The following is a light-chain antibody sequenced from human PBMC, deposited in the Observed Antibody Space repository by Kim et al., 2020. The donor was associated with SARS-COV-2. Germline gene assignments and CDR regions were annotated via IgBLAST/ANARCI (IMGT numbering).Light chain of an antibody. J-gene: IGLJ2*01. Sequence: NFMLTQPLSVSESPGKTVTISCTRSSGSIDDNYVQWYQQRPGGVPTAVIYEDDQRPSGVSDRFSGSIDNSSNSASLTISGLKTEDEADYYCQSYNRSNVVFGGGTKVTVL. CDR1: SGSIDDNY. CDR3: QSYNRSNVV. CDR2: EDD. V-gene: IGLV6-57*04.